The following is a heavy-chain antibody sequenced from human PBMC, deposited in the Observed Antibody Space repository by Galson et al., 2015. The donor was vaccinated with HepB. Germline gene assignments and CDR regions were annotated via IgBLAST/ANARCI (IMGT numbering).Heavy chain of an antibody. V-gene: IGHV3-11*05. D-gene: IGHD3/OR15-3a*01. J-gene: IGHJ6*02. Sequence: SLRLSCAASGFTISDYYMSWIRQAPGKGLEWISYATSSSSYRSYADSVTGRFTISRDNAENALYLQMNSLRAEDTAVYYCARDMRDWGIFGLAVKGVGNYYGMDVWGQGTTVTVSS. CDR3: ARDMRDWGIFGLAVKGVGNYYGMDV. CDR2: ATSSSSYR. CDR1: GFTISDYY.